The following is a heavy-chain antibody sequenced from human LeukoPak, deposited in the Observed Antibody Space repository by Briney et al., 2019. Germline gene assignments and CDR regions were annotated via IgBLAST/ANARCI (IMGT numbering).Heavy chain of an antibody. CDR2: IYHSGST. CDR3: AGMVRAVYNWFDP. V-gene: IGHV4-39*07. D-gene: IGHD3-10*01. CDR1: GGSISSSSYY. J-gene: IGHJ5*02. Sequence: TSETLSLTCTVSGGSISSSSYYWGWIRQPPGKGLERIGSIYHSGSTYYNPSLKSRVTISVDTSKNQFSLKLSSVTAADTAVYYCAGMVRAVYNWFDPWGQGTLVTVSS.